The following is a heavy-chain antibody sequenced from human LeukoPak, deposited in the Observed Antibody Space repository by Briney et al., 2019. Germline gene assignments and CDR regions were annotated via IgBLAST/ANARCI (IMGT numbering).Heavy chain of an antibody. Sequence: SVKVSCTASGGTFSSYAISWVRQAPGQGLEWMGGIIPIFGTANYAQKFQGRVTITADESTSTAYMELSSLRSEDTAVYYCARVRGFSAYSTSSGYYFDYWGQGTLVTVSS. CDR1: GGTFSSYA. D-gene: IGHD6-6*01. V-gene: IGHV1-69*13. CDR3: ARVRGFSAYSTSSGYYFDY. J-gene: IGHJ4*02. CDR2: IIPIFGTA.